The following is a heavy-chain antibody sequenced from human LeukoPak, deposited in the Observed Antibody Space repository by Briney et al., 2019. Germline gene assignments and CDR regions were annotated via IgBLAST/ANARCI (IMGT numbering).Heavy chain of an antibody. CDR2: IHHTGTT. CDR1: GGSISTYY. Sequence: SETLSLTCTVSGGSISTYYWSWIRQPPGKGLEWIGFIHHTGTTISNPSLKSRVTISADTSKNQFSLKLRSVTAADTAVYFCVRVEDGVVDDAFDVWGPGTMVTVSS. V-gene: IGHV4-59*01. CDR3: VRVEDGVVDDAFDV. D-gene: IGHD2-8*01. J-gene: IGHJ3*01.